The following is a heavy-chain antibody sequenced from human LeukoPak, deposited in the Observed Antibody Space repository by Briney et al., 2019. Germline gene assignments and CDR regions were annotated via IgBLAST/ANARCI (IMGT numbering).Heavy chain of an antibody. CDR3: ARGEYYYDSSGYGRGRAFDI. V-gene: IGHV4-30-2*01. J-gene: IGHJ3*02. Sequence: SETLSLTCAVSGGSISSGGYSWSWIRQPPGKGLEWIGYIYHSGSTYYNPSLKSRVTISVDRSKNQFSLKLSSVTAADRAVYYCARGEYYYDSSGYGRGRAFDIWGQGTMVTVSS. CDR2: IYHSGST. D-gene: IGHD3-22*01. CDR1: GGSISSGGYS.